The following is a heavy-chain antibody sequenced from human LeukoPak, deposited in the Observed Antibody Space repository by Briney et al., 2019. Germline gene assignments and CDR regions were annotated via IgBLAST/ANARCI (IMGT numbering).Heavy chain of an antibody. Sequence: SETLSLTCAVSGGSISSYYWSWIRQHPGKGLEWIGYIYYSGSTYYNPSLKSRVTISVDTSKNQFSLNLSSVTAADTAVYYCARSRSGVAVPAAIVAFDIWGQGTMVT. CDR2: IYYSGST. CDR3: ARSRSGVAVPAAIVAFDI. J-gene: IGHJ3*02. D-gene: IGHD2-2*01. V-gene: IGHV4-59*06. CDR1: GGSISSYY.